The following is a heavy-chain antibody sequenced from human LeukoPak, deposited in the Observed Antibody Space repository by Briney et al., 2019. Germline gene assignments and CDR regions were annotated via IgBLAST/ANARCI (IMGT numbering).Heavy chain of an antibody. CDR1: GYTFTSYD. CDR3: ARPYPRLDDAFDI. CDR2: MNPNSGYT. D-gene: IGHD3-16*01. J-gene: IGHJ3*02. Sequence: ASVKVSCKASGYTFTSYDINWVRQATGQGLEWMGWMNPNSGYTGYAQKFQGRVTMTRNTSISTAYMELSSLRSEDTAVYYCARPYPRLDDAFDIWGQGTMVTVSS. V-gene: IGHV1-8*01.